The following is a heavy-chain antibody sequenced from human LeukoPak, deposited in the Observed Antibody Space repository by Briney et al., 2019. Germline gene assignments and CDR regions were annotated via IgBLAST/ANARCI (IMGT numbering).Heavy chain of an antibody. V-gene: IGHV3-9*01. D-gene: IGHD3-10*01. CDR2: ISWNSATI. J-gene: IGHJ4*02. Sequence: GGSLRLSCAASGFTFDNYAIHWVRQAPGKGLEWISGISWNSATIAYADSVKGRFTISRDNAKNSLSLQMNSLRAEDTAVYYCASSRITMVRGVIEGLYFDYWGQGTLVTVSS. CDR1: GFTFDNYA. CDR3: ASSRITMVRGVIEGLYFDY.